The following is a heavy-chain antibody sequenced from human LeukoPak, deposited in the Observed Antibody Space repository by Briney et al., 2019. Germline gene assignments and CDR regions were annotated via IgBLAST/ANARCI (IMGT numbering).Heavy chain of an antibody. CDR3: ARDRDFPRDQFDH. V-gene: IGHV3-23*01. CDR1: GFTFRNYA. CDR2: ISGTGDAT. D-gene: IGHD2-21*02. Sequence: PGGSLRLSCAASGFTFRNYAMTWVRQPPGKGLEWVSAISGTGDATWYPDSVKGRFTISRDKSRNTVYLQMNSLRAEDTALYYCARDRDFPRDQFDHWGQGTLVTVSS. J-gene: IGHJ4*02.